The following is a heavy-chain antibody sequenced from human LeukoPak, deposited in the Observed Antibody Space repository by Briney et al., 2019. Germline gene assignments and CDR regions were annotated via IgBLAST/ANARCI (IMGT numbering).Heavy chain of an antibody. Sequence: PSETLSLTCAVSGGSISSYYWSWIRQPPGKGLEWIGYIYYSGSTNYNPSLKSRVTISVDTSKNQFSLKLSSVTAADTAVYYCARDRIAARPRDYYYYMDVWGKGTTVTVSS. CDR2: IYYSGST. D-gene: IGHD6-6*01. CDR1: GGSISSYY. J-gene: IGHJ6*03. CDR3: ARDRIAARPRDYYYYMDV. V-gene: IGHV4-59*01.